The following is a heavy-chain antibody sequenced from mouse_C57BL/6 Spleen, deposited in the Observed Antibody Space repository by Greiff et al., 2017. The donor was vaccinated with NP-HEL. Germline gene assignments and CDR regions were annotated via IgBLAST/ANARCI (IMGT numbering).Heavy chain of an antibody. CDR1: GFTFSDYG. V-gene: IGHV5-17*01. CDR3: ARPLLRYPWFAY. CDR2: ISSGSSTI. D-gene: IGHD1-1*01. Sequence: EVQLVESGGGLVKPGGSLKLSCAASGFTFSDYGMHWVRQAPEKGLEWVAYISSGSSTIYYADTVKGRFTISRDNAKNTLFLQMTSLRSEDTAMYYCARPLLRYPWFAYWGQGTLVTVAA. J-gene: IGHJ3*01.